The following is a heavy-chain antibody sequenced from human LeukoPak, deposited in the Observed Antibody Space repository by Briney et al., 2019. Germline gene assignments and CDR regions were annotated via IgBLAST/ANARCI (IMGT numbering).Heavy chain of an antibody. CDR2: IYYSGST. D-gene: IGHD3-9*01. CDR3: ARRPMDILTGYGTFDY. V-gene: IGHV4-31*03. Sequence: ASQTLSLTCTVSGGSISSGGYYWSWIRQHPGKGLEWFGYIYYSGSTYYNPSLKSRVTISVDTSKNQFSLKLSSVTAADTAVYYCARRPMDILTGYGTFDYWGQGTLVTVSS. CDR1: GGSISSGGYY. J-gene: IGHJ4*02.